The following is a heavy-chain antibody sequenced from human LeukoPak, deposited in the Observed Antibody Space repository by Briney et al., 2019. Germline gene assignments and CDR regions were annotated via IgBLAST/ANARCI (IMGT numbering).Heavy chain of an antibody. CDR2: IGGPAET. Sequence: GGSLRLSCAASGFSFDVHAMTWVRQAPGKGPEWVATIGGPAETFYADSVKGRFTISRDNAKNTLYLQMSSLRAEDTAVYFCVRDGDDFNFDYWGQGSLVTVSS. CDR1: GFSFDVHA. V-gene: IGHV3-23*01. D-gene: IGHD5-24*01. J-gene: IGHJ4*02. CDR3: VRDGDDFNFDY.